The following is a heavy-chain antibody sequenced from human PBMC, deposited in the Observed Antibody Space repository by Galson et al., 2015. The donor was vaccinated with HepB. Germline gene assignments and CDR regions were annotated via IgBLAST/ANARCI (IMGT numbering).Heavy chain of an antibody. CDR3: ASEKTVTELADYYYYYGMGF. Sequence: SVKVSCKASGYTFTSYVIHWVRQAPGHRLEWMGWISPGNGNTKYSQQFQGRVTITRDTSASTAYVEVSSLRFEDTAVYYCASEKTVTELADYYYYYGMGFWGQGTTVTVSS. CDR1: GYTFTSYV. J-gene: IGHJ6*02. CDR2: ISPGNGNT. V-gene: IGHV1-3*01. D-gene: IGHD4-11*01.